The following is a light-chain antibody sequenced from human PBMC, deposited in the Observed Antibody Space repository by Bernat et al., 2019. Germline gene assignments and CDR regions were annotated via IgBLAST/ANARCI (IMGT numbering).Light chain of an antibody. CDR3: QSADSSGTYRV. Sequence: SYELTQPPSVSVSPGQTARITCSGDALPKQYAYWYQQKPGQAPVLVIYKDSERPSGIPERFSGSSSGTTVTLTISGVQAEDEADYYWQSADSSGTYRVFGGGTQLAVL. V-gene: IGLV3-25*03. CDR1: ALPKQY. CDR2: KDS. J-gene: IGLJ3*02.